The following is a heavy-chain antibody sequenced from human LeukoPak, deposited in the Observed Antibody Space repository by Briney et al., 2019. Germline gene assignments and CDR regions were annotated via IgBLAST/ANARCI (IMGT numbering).Heavy chain of an antibody. Sequence: GGSLRLSCAASGFTFSNYAMHWVRRAPGKGLEWVAVISYVGTNKYYADSVKGRFTISRDNSKNTLYLQMNSLRAEDTAVYYCARGPLNYYDSSGCDYWGQGTLVAVSS. CDR1: GFTFSNYA. D-gene: IGHD3-22*01. J-gene: IGHJ4*02. V-gene: IGHV3-30-3*01. CDR3: ARGPLNYYDSSGCDY. CDR2: ISYVGTNK.